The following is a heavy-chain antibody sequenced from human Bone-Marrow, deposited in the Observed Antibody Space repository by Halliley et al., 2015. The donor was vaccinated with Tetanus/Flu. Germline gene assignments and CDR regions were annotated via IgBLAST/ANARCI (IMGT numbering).Heavy chain of an antibody. J-gene: IGHJ4*02. V-gene: IGHV3-7*03. D-gene: IGHD3-10*01. CDR2: IKQDGSDE. Sequence: WVANIKQDGSDEYYADSAKGRFTIFRDNAESSVFLQLNRLRVADTAVYYCARRFFGDYPFDFWGQGSLVTVAS. CDR3: ARRFFGDYPFDF.